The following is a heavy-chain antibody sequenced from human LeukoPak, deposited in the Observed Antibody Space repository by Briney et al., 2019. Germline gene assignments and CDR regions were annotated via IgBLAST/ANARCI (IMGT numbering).Heavy chain of an antibody. J-gene: IGHJ4*02. CDR1: GYTFTNYA. CDR2: IHPSTGNP. Sequence: ASVKVSCKASGYTFTNYAINWVRQAPGQGLEWMGWIHPSTGNPTYAQGFTGRFVFSLDTSVSTTYLQISSLKAEDTAVYYCARAFQHLEELSLLNYWGQGTLVTVSS. CDR3: ARAFQHLEELSLLNY. V-gene: IGHV7-4-1*02. D-gene: IGHD3-16*02.